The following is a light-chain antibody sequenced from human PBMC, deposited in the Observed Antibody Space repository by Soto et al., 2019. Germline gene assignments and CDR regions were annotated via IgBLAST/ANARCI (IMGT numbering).Light chain of an antibody. V-gene: IGKV1-5*03. Sequence: DSQMTQSPSTLSGSVGDRVTNTCRASQTISSWLAWYQQKPGKAPKLLIYKASTLESGVSSRFSGSGSVTEFTLTISSLQADDFATYDCQHYNTYSETFGQGAKVDIK. CDR3: QHYNTYSET. CDR1: QTISSW. J-gene: IGKJ1*01. CDR2: KAS.